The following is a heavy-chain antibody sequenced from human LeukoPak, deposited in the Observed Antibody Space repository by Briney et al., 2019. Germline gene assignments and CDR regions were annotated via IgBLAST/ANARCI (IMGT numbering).Heavy chain of an antibody. CDR1: GYTFTSYG. D-gene: IGHD2-2*01. Sequence: ASVKVSCKASGYTFTSYGISWVRQAPGQELEWMGWISAYNGNTNYAQKLQGRVTMTTDTSTSTAYMELRSLRSDDTAVYYCARSGCSSTSCYGWFDPWGQGTLVTVSS. CDR2: ISAYNGNT. CDR3: ARSGCSSTSCYGWFDP. V-gene: IGHV1-18*01. J-gene: IGHJ5*02.